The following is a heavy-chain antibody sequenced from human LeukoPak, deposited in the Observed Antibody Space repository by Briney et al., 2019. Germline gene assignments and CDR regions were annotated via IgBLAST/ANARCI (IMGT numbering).Heavy chain of an antibody. CDR1: GFTFSSDA. CDR2: ISSSGSTI. J-gene: IGHJ4*02. V-gene: IGHV3-48*04. D-gene: IGHD2-2*01. Sequence: PGGSLRLSCAASGFTFSSDAMSWVRQAPGKGLEWVSYISSSGSTIYYADSVKGRFTISRDNAKNSLYLQMNSLRAEDTAIYYCARGLPATLLDYWGQGTLVTVSS. CDR3: ARGLPATLLDY.